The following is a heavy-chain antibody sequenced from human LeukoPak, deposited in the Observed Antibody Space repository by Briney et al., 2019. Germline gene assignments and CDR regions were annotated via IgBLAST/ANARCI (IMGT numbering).Heavy chain of an antibody. CDR2: IGPGDRTL. D-gene: IGHD5-12*01. V-gene: IGHV3-48*03. CDR1: GFSVGTYE. CDR3: AREGIAGPSGYDAFDI. Sequence: GGSLRLSCTPSGFSVGTYEMNWVRQAPGKRLEWLSNIGPGDRTLYNADTVQGRFTISRDDAKNSVFLHMSSLRDEDSGVYFCAREGIAGPSGYDAFDIWGQGTVVTVSS. J-gene: IGHJ3*02.